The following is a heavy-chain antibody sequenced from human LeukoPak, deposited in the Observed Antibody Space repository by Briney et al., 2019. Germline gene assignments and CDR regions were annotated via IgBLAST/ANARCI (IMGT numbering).Heavy chain of an antibody. D-gene: IGHD2-15*01. CDR3: ARSEGYCSGGSCYSY. V-gene: IGHV3-30*02. CDR1: GFTFSSYG. J-gene: IGHJ4*02. Sequence: GGSLRLSCAASGFTFSSYGMHWVRQAPGKGLEWVAFIRYDGSNKYYADSVKGRFTISRDNSKNTLYLQMNSLRAEDTAVYYCARSEGYCSGGSCYSYWGQGTLVTVSS. CDR2: IRYDGSNK.